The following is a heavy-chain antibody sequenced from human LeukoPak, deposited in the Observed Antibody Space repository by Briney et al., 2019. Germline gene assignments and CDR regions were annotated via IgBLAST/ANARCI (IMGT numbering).Heavy chain of an antibody. V-gene: IGHV3-30-3*01. D-gene: IGHD3-22*01. CDR2: ISYDGSNK. CDR3: ARDLYDSSESAFDM. Sequence: PGGSLRLSCAASGFTFSNYAMHWVRQAPGKGLEGVAVISYDGSNKYYADSVKGRFTISRDNSKNTLYLQMNSLRAEDTAVYYCARDLYDSSESAFDMWGQGTMVTVSS. J-gene: IGHJ3*02. CDR1: GFTFSNYA.